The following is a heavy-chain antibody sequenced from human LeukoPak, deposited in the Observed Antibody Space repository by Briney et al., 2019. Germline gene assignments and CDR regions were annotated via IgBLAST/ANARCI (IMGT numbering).Heavy chain of an antibody. CDR3: VRHPSTYGISPDFVDF. D-gene: IGHD3-10*01. Sequence: PSETLSLTCTVSGGSFSSTKYSWGWVRQPPGKGLEWIATINYSGNTYYNPSVLSRVTVSVDPSKNQFSLNLTSMSATDTSVYYCVRHPSTYGISPDFVDFWGQGILVIVSS. CDR1: GGSFSSTKYS. V-gene: IGHV4-39*01. J-gene: IGHJ4*02. CDR2: INYSGNT.